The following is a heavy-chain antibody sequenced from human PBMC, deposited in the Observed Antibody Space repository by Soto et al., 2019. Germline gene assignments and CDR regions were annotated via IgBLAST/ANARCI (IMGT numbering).Heavy chain of an antibody. CDR3: ARDDGLAYCGGDCYS. CDR1: GGTFSSYT. D-gene: IGHD2-21*02. Sequence: QVQLVQSGAEVKKPGSSVKVSCKASGGTFSSYTISWVRQAPGQGLEWMGRVIPIVGITNYAQKFQGRVTITADKSTSTAYMELSSLRSEDTAGYYCARDDGLAYCGGDCYSWGQGTLVTVSS. V-gene: IGHV1-69*02. J-gene: IGHJ4*02. CDR2: VIPIVGIT.